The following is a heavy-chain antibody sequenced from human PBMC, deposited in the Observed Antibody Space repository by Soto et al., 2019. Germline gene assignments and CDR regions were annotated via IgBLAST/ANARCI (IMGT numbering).Heavy chain of an antibody. CDR3: ATSEDSCWLQFDF. V-gene: IGHV4-39*01. D-gene: IGHD6-19*01. J-gene: IGHJ4*02. Sequence: SETLSLTCTVSGRSISSSSYYWGWIRQPPGKGLEWIGSIYYSGSTYYNPSLKSRVTISVDTSKNQFSLKLSSVTAADTAVYYCATSEDSCWLQFDFWGRGTLVNVSS. CDR1: GRSISSSSYY. CDR2: IYYSGST.